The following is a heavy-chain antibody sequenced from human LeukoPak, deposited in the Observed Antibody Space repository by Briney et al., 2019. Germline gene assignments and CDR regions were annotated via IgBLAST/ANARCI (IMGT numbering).Heavy chain of an antibody. Sequence: SETLSLTCTVSGGSINNYFWTWIGQPPGKGLEWIGYIYYSGSTNYNPSLKSRVTISVDTSKNQFSLKLSSVTAADTAVYYCARRQGYYDSSGYYDPYYFDYWGQGTLVTVS. D-gene: IGHD3-22*01. CDR1: GGSINNYF. J-gene: IGHJ4*02. CDR2: IYYSGST. CDR3: ARRQGYYDSSGYYDPYYFDY. V-gene: IGHV4-59*08.